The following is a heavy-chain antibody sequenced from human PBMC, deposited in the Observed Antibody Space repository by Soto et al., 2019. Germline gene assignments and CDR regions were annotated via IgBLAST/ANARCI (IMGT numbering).Heavy chain of an antibody. J-gene: IGHJ6*03. CDR2: ISWNGDTI. V-gene: IGHV3-9*01. Sequence: GGSLRLSCAASGFTFTDYTILWVRQAPGKGLEWVSGISWNGDTIGYANSVQGRFTISRDSATNSLYLEMSSLRAEDTALYYCAKGRRVRGTGLNYYMDVWGKGTTVTVSS. CDR3: AKGRRVRGTGLNYYMDV. D-gene: IGHD2-15*01. CDR1: GFTFTDYT.